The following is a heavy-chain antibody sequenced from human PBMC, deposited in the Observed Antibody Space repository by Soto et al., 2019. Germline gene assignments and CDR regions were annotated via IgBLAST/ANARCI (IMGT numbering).Heavy chain of an antibody. V-gene: IGHV3-48*03. CDR3: ARPVGATLFGY. J-gene: IGHJ4*02. CDR2: ISSSGSTI. CDR1: GFTFSSYE. D-gene: IGHD1-26*01. Sequence: PGGSLRLSCSASGFTFSSYEMNWVRQAPGKGLEWVSYISSSGSTIYYADSVKGRFTISRDNAKNSLYLQMNSLRAEDTAVYYCARPVGATLFGYWGQGTLVTVSS.